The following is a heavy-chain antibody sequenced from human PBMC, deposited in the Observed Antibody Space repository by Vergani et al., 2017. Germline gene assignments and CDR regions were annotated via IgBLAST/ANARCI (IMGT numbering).Heavy chain of an antibody. V-gene: IGHV3-30*18. CDR3: AKAGSVTSGSIQYNGYMDV. CDR2: ISNDGSKK. Sequence: QVQLAESGGGRVQPGRSLRLSCAASGFSFSSHAIHWVRQAPGKGVEWVAVISNDGSKKYYADSVKGRFTISRDNSKNTLDLQMNSLRTQDTAVYYCAKAGSVTSGSIQYNGYMDVWGKGTTVTVS. J-gene: IGHJ6*03. CDR1: GFSFSSHA. D-gene: IGHD3-10*01.